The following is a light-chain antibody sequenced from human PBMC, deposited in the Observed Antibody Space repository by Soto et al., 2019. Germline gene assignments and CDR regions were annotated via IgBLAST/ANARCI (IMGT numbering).Light chain of an antibody. V-gene: IGKV3-20*01. CDR1: QSVSSN. Sequence: EIVMTQSPATLSVSPGERATLSCMASQSVSSNLAWYQQKPGQAPRLLIYGASSRATGIPDRFSGSGSGTEFTLTISRLEPEDFAVYYCQQYGSSIPITFGQGTRLEIK. CDR2: GAS. J-gene: IGKJ5*01. CDR3: QQYGSSIPIT.